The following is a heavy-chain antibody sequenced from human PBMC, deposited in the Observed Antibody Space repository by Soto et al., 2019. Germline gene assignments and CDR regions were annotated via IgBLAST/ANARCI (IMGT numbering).Heavy chain of an antibody. V-gene: IGHV3-21*06. Sequence: GSLRLSCEASGSTFTSDSMTWVRQAPGKGLEWVSSISSHGRDIFYADSVKGRFTISRDNAKDSLHLQMNSLTGEDSAVYYCARGAALAGKLDLWGQGTLVTVSS. D-gene: IGHD6-19*01. CDR2: ISSHGRDI. CDR1: GSTFTSDS. CDR3: ARGAALAGKLDL. J-gene: IGHJ4*02.